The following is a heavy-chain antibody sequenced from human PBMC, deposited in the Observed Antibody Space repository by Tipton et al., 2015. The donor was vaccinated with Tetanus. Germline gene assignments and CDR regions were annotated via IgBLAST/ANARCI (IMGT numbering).Heavy chain of an antibody. J-gene: IGHJ3*02. V-gene: IGHV3-9*01. CDR3: AKDIRGSYYPICAFDI. CDR2: ISWNSGSI. Sequence: RSLRLSCAASGFTFDDYAMHWVRQAPGKGLEWVSGISWNSGSIGYADSVKGRFTISRDNAKNSLYLQMNSLRAEDTALYYCAKDIRGSYYPICAFDIWGQGTMVTVSS. D-gene: IGHD1-26*01. CDR1: GFTFDDYA.